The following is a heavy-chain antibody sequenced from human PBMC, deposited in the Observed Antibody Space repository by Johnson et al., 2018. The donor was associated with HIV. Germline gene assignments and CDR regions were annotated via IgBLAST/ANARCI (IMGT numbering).Heavy chain of an antibody. CDR2: IKKDGSEK. CDR1: GFTFSDYW. V-gene: IGHV3-7*05. CDR3: ARALKYCSSTSCSDAFDI. Sequence: VQLVESGGGLVQPGESLRLSCAASGFTFSDYWMTWVRQAPGKGLEWVANIKKDGSEKNYVDSVKGRFTISRDNAKNSLYLQMNSLRADDTAVYYCARALKYCSSTSCSDAFDIWGQGTMVTISS. D-gene: IGHD2-2*01. J-gene: IGHJ3*02.